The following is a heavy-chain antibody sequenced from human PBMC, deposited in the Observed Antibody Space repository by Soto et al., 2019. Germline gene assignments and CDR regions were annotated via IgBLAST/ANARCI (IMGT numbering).Heavy chain of an antibody. CDR3: ARGRNSAFDY. J-gene: IGHJ4*02. Sequence: QVQLQQSGPGLVKPSQTLSLTCAISGDSVSSNNVAWNWVRQSPSRGLEWLGRTYYTSKWNYDYAVSVKSRIRFAPDTSKNQFSLQVNFVTPEDTAVYYCARGRNSAFDYWGQGTLVTVSS. D-gene: IGHD5-18*01. CDR1: GDSVSSNNVA. CDR2: TYYTSKWNY. V-gene: IGHV6-1*01.